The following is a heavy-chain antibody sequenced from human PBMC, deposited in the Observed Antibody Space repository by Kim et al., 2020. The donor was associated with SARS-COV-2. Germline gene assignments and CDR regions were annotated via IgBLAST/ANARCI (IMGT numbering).Heavy chain of an antibody. CDR3: ARRFGSGSYSYYGMDV. CDR1: GYSFTSYW. Sequence: GESLKISCKGSGYSFTSYWIGWVRQMPGKGLEWMGIIYPGDSDTRYSPSFQGQVTISADKSISTAYLQWSSLKASDTAMYYCARRFGSGSYSYYGMDVWGQGTTVTVSS. V-gene: IGHV5-51*01. D-gene: IGHD3-10*01. J-gene: IGHJ6*02. CDR2: IYPGDSDT.